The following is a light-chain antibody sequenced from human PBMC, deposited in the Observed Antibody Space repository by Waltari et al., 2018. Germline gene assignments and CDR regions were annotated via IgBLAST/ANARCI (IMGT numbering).Light chain of an antibody. V-gene: IGKV3-20*01. Sequence: NVLTQSPDTLSLSPGERATLSCRASESLSSSYLAWYQQKPGQSPRLLMYRTSSRATGIPDRFSGSGSGTDFTLTISRLEPEDFAVYYCQQHGSTPWTFGQGTKVEIK. CDR2: RTS. J-gene: IGKJ1*01. CDR1: ESLSSSY. CDR3: QQHGSTPWT.